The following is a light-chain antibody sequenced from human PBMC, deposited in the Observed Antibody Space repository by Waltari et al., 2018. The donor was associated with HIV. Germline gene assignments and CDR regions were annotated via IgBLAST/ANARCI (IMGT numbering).Light chain of an antibody. CDR1: SGRIATNY. CDR2: EDN. Sequence: NFMLTQPHSVSESPGKTVTISCTGNSGRIATNYVQWYQQRPGSAPTTVIYEDNQRPSGVPDRFSGSIDSSSNSASLTISGLKTEDEADYYCQSYDSNNVVFGGGTKLTVL. J-gene: IGLJ2*01. V-gene: IGLV6-57*02. CDR3: QSYDSNNVV.